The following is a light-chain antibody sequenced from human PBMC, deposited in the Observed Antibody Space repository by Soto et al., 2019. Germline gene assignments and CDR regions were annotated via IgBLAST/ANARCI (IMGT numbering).Light chain of an antibody. CDR2: EVS. CDR1: SSDVGYYNR. J-gene: IGLJ2*01. CDR3: SSYTTSSTVV. V-gene: IGLV2-18*02. Sequence: QSALTQPPSVSGSPGQSVTISCTGTSSDVGYYNRVSWYQQPPGTAPKLMVFEVSNRPSGVPDRFSGSKSGNTAYLTISGLQAEDEAVYYCSSYTTSSTVVFGGGTKLTVL.